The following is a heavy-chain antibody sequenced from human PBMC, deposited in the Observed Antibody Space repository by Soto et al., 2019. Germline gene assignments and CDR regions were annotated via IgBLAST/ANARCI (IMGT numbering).Heavy chain of an antibody. J-gene: IGHJ6*03. CDR2: INHSGST. D-gene: IGHD4-4*01. Sequence: SETLSLTCAVYGGSFSGYYWSWIRQRPGKGLEWIGEINHSGSTNYNPSLKSRVTISVDTSKNQFSLKLSSVTAADTAVYYCARGATVTRGYYYYMDVWGKGTTVTVSS. V-gene: IGHV4-34*01. CDR3: ARGATVTRGYYYYMDV. CDR1: GGSFSGYY.